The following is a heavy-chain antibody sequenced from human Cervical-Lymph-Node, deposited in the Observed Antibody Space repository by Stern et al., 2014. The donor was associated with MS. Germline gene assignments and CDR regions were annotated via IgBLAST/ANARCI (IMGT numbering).Heavy chain of an antibody. V-gene: IGHV6-1*01. CDR1: GDSVSSNGVA. J-gene: IGHJ6*02. D-gene: IGHD4-17*01. CDR2: KYYRSKWYN. Sequence: QLVQSGPRLVKPAQTLSLTCAISGDSVSSNGVAWNWISQSPSRGLEWLGRKYYRSKWYNAYAVSVNSRITINPNTSKNQSFLQLNSVTPEDTAVYYCARDKTTVTHYGMDVWGQGTTVTVSS. CDR3: ARDKTTVTHYGMDV.